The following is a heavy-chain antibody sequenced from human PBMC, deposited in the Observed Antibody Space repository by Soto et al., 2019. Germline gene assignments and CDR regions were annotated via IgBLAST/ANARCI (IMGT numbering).Heavy chain of an antibody. CDR3: ARVFAASPVAPWRADDY. Sequence: SETLSLTCFVYGESFCAFYWSWSRQPPRKGLEWIGYIFNTGSTNYTPSLESRAAISMDTSKNQFSLKLTSVTAADTAVYYCARVFAASPVAPWRADDYWGHGTLVTVS. J-gene: IGHJ4*01. D-gene: IGHD6-19*01. CDR2: IFNTGST. V-gene: IGHV4-59*01. CDR1: GESFCAFY.